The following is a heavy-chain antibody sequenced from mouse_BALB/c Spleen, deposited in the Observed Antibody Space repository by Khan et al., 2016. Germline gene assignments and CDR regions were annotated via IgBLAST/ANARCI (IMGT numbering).Heavy chain of an antibody. CDR1: GFSLTTYV. V-gene: IGHV2-5*01. D-gene: IGHD2-4*01. Sequence: QMQLQQSGPGLVQPSQSLSITCTVSGFSLTTYVVHWVRQSPGKGLEWLGVIWRGGNTNYNAAFMSRLRITKDNSTSQVFFKMNSLQADDTAIYYGADVYDYDSDGALFAYWGQGSLVTVSA. CDR2: IWRGGNT. CDR3: ADVYDYDSDGALFAY. J-gene: IGHJ3*01.